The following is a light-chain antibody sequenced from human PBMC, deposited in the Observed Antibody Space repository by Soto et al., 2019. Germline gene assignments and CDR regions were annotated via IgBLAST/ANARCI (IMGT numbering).Light chain of an antibody. J-gene: IGKJ5*01. CDR3: QQRYSFPIT. Sequence: EIVLTQSPATLSLSPGERSTLSCRASQSVSSYLAWYQQKPGQAPRLLIYDASNRATGIPARFSGSGSGTDFTLTISSLQPEDFATYYCQQRYSFPITFGQGTRLEIK. CDR1: QSVSSY. V-gene: IGKV3-11*01. CDR2: DAS.